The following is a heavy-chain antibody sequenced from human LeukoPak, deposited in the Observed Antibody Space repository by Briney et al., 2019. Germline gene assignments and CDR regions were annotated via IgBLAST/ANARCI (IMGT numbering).Heavy chain of an antibody. CDR3: ARGGDDYGGLFDY. J-gene: IGHJ4*02. Sequence: PSQTLSLTCTVSGGSINNGGYYWSWIRQHPGKGLEWIGYIYYSGSSYYNPSPRSRVTISVDTSKNQFSLKLSSVTAADTAVYYCARGGDDYGGLFDYWGQGTLVTVSS. V-gene: IGHV4-31*03. D-gene: IGHD4-23*01. CDR2: IYYSGSS. CDR1: GGSINNGGYY.